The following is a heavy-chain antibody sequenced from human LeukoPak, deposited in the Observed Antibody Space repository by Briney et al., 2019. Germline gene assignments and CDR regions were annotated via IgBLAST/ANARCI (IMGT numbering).Heavy chain of an antibody. CDR2: INPSGGST. Sequence: GASVKVSCKASGYTFTSYYMHWVRQAPGQGLEWTGIINPSGGSTSYTQKLQGRVTMTTDTSTSTAYMELRSLRSDDTAVYYCARDSCSSTSCYITYYYYGMDVWGQGTTVTVSS. CDR1: GYTFTSYY. D-gene: IGHD2-2*02. V-gene: IGHV1-46*01. CDR3: ARDSCSSTSCYITYYYYGMDV. J-gene: IGHJ6*02.